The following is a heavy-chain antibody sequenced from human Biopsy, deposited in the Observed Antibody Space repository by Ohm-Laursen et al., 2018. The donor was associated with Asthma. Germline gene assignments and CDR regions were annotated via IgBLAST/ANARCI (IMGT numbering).Heavy chain of an antibody. V-gene: IGHV1-18*01. CDR3: ARAVDYSHYYGIDV. D-gene: IGHD3-10*01. Sequence: EASVKVSCKTSGYTFNSAGITWVRQAPGQGLEWMGWISVYNGNTKVAQKLQDRVTMITDTSTSTAYMELRSLRSDDTAVYFCARAVDYSHYYGIDVWGQGTMVTVS. J-gene: IGHJ6*02. CDR2: ISVYNGNT. CDR1: GYTFNSAG.